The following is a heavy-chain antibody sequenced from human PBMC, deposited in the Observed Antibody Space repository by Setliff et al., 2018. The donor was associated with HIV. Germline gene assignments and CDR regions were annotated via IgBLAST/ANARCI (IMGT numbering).Heavy chain of an antibody. CDR3: ARGQASNDYGVSF. V-gene: IGHV1-69*10. Sequence: WASVKVSCKASGGTFSSHAISWGRQAPGQGLEWMGGIIPILGIANYAQKFQGRVTITRNTSISTAYMELSSQRSEDTAVYYCARGQASNDYGVSFWGQGTMVTVSS. CDR1: GGTFSSHA. J-gene: IGHJ3*01. CDR2: IIPILGIA. D-gene: IGHD4-17*01.